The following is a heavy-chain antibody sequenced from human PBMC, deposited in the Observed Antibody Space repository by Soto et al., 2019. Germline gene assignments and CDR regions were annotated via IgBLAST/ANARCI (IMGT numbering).Heavy chain of an antibody. CDR1: GGTFSSFV. CDR2: IIPSIGII. J-gene: IGHJ4*02. CDR3: AREGDMKFHSDTSDEPGY. Sequence: QVQLVQSGAEVKKPGSSVKVSCKASGGTFSSFVISWVRQAPGQGLEWMGRIIPSIGIINYAQKFQGRVRITAYTSTSTASLELSSLRSDDTAVYYCAREGDMKFHSDTSDEPGYWGQGTLVTVSS. V-gene: IGHV1-69*04. D-gene: IGHD3-22*01.